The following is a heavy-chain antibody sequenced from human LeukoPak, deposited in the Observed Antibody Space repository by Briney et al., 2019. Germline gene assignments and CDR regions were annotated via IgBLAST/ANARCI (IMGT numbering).Heavy chain of an antibody. CDR2: INHSGST. V-gene: IGHV4-34*01. CDR1: GGSLSGYY. CDR3: ARSKTYRSTWNSDY. D-gene: IGHD6-13*01. Sequence: SETLSLTCAVYGGSLSGYYWSWIRQPPGKGLEWIGEINHSGSTNYNPSLKSRVTILLDTSKNQFSLKLSSVTAADTAVYYCARSKTYRSTWNSDYWGQGTLVTVSS. J-gene: IGHJ4*02.